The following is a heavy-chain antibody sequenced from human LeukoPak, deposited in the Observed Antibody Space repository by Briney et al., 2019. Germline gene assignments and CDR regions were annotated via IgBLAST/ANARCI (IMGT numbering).Heavy chain of an antibody. Sequence: ASVKVSCKASGYTFTSYAMHWVRQAPGQRLEWMGWINAGNGNTKYSQKFQGRVTITRDTSASTAYMELSSLRSEDTAVYYCARGRLSRWYFDLWGRGTLVTVSS. CDR1: GYTFTSYA. D-gene: IGHD6-25*01. V-gene: IGHV1-3*01. CDR3: ARGRLSRWYFDL. J-gene: IGHJ2*01. CDR2: INAGNGNT.